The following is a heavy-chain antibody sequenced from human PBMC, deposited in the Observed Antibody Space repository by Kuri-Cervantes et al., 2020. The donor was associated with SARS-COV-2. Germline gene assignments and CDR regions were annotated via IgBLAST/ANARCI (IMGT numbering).Heavy chain of an antibody. V-gene: IGHV4-59*01. CDR2: IYYSGST. Sequence: GSLRLSCTVSGGSISSYYWSWIRQPPGKGLEWIGYIYYSGSTNYNPSLKSRVTMSLDTSNNQFSLKLNSVTAADTAVYYRARAAPPPERPFYAYVLDSWGQGTLVTVSS. J-gene: IGHJ4*02. CDR3: ARAAPPPERPFYAYVLDS. D-gene: IGHD2/OR15-2a*01. CDR1: GGSISSYY.